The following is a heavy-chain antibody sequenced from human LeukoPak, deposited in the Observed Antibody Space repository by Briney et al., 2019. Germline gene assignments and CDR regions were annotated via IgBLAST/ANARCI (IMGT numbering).Heavy chain of an antibody. D-gene: IGHD2-2*01. J-gene: IGHJ6*02. CDR3: ASSIVPSYCSSTSCYDYYYYGMDV. V-gene: IGHV1-18*01. CDR2: ISAYNGNT. Sequence: ASVKVSCKASGYTFTSYGISWVRQAPGQGLEWMGWISAYNGNTNYAQKLQGRVTMTTDTSTSTAYMELRSLRSDDTAVYYCASSIVPSYCSSTSCYDYYYYGMDVWGQGTTVTVSS. CDR1: GYTFTSYG.